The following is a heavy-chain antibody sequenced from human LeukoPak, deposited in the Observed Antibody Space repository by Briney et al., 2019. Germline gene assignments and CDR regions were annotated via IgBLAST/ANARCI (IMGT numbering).Heavy chain of an antibody. CDR3: ARDLGGRSGY. J-gene: IGHJ4*02. CDR1: GFTFSSYW. Sequence: GGSLRLSCAASGFTFSSYWMHWVRQAPGKGLVWVSRINEDGSTTNYADSVKGRFTISRDNAKNTLYLQMNSLRAEDTAVHYCARDLGGRSGYWGQGTLVTVSS. D-gene: IGHD1-26*01. CDR2: INEDGSTT. V-gene: IGHV3-74*01.